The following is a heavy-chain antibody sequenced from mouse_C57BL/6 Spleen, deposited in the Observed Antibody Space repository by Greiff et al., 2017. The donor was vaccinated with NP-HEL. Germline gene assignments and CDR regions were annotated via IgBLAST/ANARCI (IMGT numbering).Heavy chain of an antibody. V-gene: IGHV5-6*01. CDR2: ISSGGSYT. CDR3: ARHPMVRYFDV. D-gene: IGHD2-1*01. Sequence: EVKLVESGGDLVKPGGSLKLSCAASGFTFSSYGMSWVRQTPDKRLEWVATISSGGSYTYYPDSVKGRFTISRDNAKNTLYLQMSSLKSEDTAMYYCARHPMVRYFDVWGTGTTVTVSS. CDR1: GFTFSSYG. J-gene: IGHJ1*03.